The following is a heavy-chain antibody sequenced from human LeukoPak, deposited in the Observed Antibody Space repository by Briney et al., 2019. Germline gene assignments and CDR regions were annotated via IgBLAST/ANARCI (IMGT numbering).Heavy chain of an antibody. CDR1: GFTFSNAW. CDR3: TTASYYYDSSGYPSYYFDY. Sequence: PGGSLRLSCATSGFTFSNAWMSWVRQAPGNGLEWVGRIKSKADGGTTDYAAPVKGRFTISRDDSKNTLYLQMNSLKTEDTAVYYCTTASYYYDSSGYPSYYFDYWGQGTLVTVSS. D-gene: IGHD3-22*01. CDR2: IKSKADGGTT. J-gene: IGHJ4*02. V-gene: IGHV3-15*01.